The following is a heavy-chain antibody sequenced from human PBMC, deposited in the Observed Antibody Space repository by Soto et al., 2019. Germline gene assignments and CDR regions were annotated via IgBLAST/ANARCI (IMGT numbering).Heavy chain of an antibody. CDR3: ARGIGYYFDS. CDR2: IHYRGST. V-gene: IGHV4-39*01. CDR1: GASITSSSYF. J-gene: IGHJ4*02. D-gene: IGHD5-12*01. Sequence: ETLSLTCTVSGASITSSSYFWGWIRQPPGKGLEWIGNIHYRGSTYYNASLKSRVTISVDTSKNQFTLRLSSVTAADSAVYSCARGIGYYFDSWGQGTLVTVSS.